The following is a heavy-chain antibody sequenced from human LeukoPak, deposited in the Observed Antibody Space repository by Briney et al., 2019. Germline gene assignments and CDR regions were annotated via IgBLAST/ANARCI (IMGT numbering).Heavy chain of an antibody. CDR1: GDSISSYY. J-gene: IGHJ4*02. CDR3: AGYGSRSSYKAFDY. Sequence: SETLSRTCIVSGDSISSYYWSWIRQPPGKGLEWIGYTSHSGSTNSNPSLKSRVTISVGTSKNQFSLTLSSVTAADTAVYYCAGYGSRSSYKAFDYWGQGTLVTVSS. CDR2: TSHSGST. D-gene: IGHD3-10*01. V-gene: IGHV4-59*03.